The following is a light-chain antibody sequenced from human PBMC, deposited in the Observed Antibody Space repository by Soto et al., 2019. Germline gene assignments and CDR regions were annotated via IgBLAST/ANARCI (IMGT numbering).Light chain of an antibody. CDR3: QQYDTWPPGT. Sequence: EIVMTQSPATLSVSPGERATLSCRASQSINTNLAWYQQKPGQAPRLLLFGASTRATGIPDRFSGSGSGTDFTLNISSRQSEDFAVYYCQQYDTWPPGTFGQGTKVEIK. CDR2: GAS. CDR1: QSINTN. J-gene: IGKJ1*01. V-gene: IGKV3-15*01.